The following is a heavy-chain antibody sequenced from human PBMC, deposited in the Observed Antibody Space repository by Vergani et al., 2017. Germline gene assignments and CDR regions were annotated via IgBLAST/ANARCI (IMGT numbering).Heavy chain of an antibody. CDR3: ARVHESIEYSSSSRDYYYYYMDV. Sequence: QVQLVQSGAEVKKPGASVKVFCKASGYTFTGYYMHWVRQAPGQGLEWMGWINPNSGGTNYAQKFQGRVTMTRDTSISTAYMELSRLRSDDTAVYYCARVHESIEYSSSSRDYYYYYMDVWGKGTTVTVSS. CDR1: GYTFTGYY. D-gene: IGHD6-6*01. J-gene: IGHJ6*03. CDR2: INPNSGGT. V-gene: IGHV1-2*02.